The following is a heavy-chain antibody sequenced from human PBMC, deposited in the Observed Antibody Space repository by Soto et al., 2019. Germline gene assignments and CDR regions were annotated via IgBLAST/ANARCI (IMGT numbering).Heavy chain of an antibody. CDR1: VFTFSSYA. Sequence: GGSLRLSCAASVFTFSSYAMHLVRQAPGKGLEWVAVLSYDASDKYYADSVKGRFTISGDNSKNTLYLQMNSLRAEDTAVYYWARDFRYEVVTASYYYYGMEVWGQGTTVTVSS. CDR3: ARDFRYEVVTASYYYYGMEV. V-gene: IGHV3-30-3*01. CDR2: LSYDASDK. D-gene: IGHD2-21*02. J-gene: IGHJ6*01.